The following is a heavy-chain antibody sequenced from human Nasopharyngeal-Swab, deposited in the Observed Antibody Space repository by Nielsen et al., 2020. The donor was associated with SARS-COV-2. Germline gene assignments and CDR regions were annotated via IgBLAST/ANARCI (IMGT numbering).Heavy chain of an antibody. Sequence: GESLKISCAASGFTFNNYAMSWVRQAPGKGLEWVSSISGSGARTYYADSVKGRFTISRDNSKNTLYLQMNSLRAEDTAVYYCAKDRVVAATRAFDIWGQGTMVTVSS. CDR2: ISGSGART. J-gene: IGHJ3*02. D-gene: IGHD2-15*01. V-gene: IGHV3-23*01. CDR1: GFTFNNYA. CDR3: AKDRVVAATRAFDI.